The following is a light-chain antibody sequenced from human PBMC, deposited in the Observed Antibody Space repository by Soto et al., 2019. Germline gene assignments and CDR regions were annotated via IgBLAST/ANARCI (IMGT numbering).Light chain of an antibody. J-gene: IGKJ1*01. V-gene: IGKV4-1*01. Sequence: DIVMTQSPDSLAVSLGERATINCKSSQSVLYSSNNKNYFAWYQHKPGQPPKLLIYWASTRESGVPDRFTGSGSETDFTLTISSLQAEDVAVYYCQQYYTTPTFGQGTKVEI. CDR3: QQYYTTPT. CDR1: QSVLYSSNNKNY. CDR2: WAS.